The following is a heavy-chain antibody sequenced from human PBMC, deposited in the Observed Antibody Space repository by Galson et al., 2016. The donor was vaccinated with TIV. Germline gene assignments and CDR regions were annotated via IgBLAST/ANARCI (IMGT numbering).Heavy chain of an antibody. CDR3: AKFISGLYGMDV. Sequence: LVKPTQTLTVTCTFSGFSLSDNGEGVVWVRQPPGKGLEWIGEIHQSGTTNYNPSLKSRVTMSVDKSKNQVSLKVNSVTAADTAVYYCAKFISGLYGMDVWGQGTTVTVSS. J-gene: IGHJ6*02. CDR2: IHQSGTT. CDR1: GFSLSDNGEG. D-gene: IGHD2/OR15-2a*01. V-gene: IGHV4-4*02.